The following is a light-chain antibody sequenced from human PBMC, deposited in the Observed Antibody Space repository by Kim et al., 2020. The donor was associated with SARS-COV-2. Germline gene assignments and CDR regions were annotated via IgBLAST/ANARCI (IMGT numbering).Light chain of an antibody. Sequence: ASVGDRVTITCRVRQVIYNYLAWYQQNPGKAPKLLIHADSALQSGFPTRLSGSGVGTDFSLTISSRQPEDVATYYCQKYVSPPFTFGGGTTGDI. J-gene: IGKJ4*01. CDR2: ADS. V-gene: IGKV1-27*01. CDR1: QVIYNY. CDR3: QKYVSPPFT.